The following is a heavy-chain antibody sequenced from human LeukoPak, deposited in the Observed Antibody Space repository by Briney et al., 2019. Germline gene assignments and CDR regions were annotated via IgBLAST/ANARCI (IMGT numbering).Heavy chain of an antibody. Sequence: ASVKVSCKASGYTFTSYGISWVRQAPGQGLEWMGWISAYNGNTNYAQKLQGRVTMTTNTSTSTAYMELRSLRSDDTAVYYCARAWLGLTGDGYTADNWFDPWGQGTLVTVSS. D-gene: IGHD5-24*01. CDR1: GYTFTSYG. CDR3: ARAWLGLTGDGYTADNWFDP. J-gene: IGHJ5*02. V-gene: IGHV1-18*01. CDR2: ISAYNGNT.